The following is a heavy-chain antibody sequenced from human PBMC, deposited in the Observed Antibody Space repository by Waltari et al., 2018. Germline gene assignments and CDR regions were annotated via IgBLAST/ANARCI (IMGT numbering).Heavy chain of an antibody. CDR3: ARGGLQYYFDY. J-gene: IGHJ4*02. CDR2: IYTMGST. Sequence: QVQLQESGPGLVQPSQTLSLTCPAPGGSISSGRYYWTWIRQPDGKGRELIGRIYTMGSTNYHPSLKSRVTISVDTTKNQSSLKLSSVTAADTAVYYCARGGLQYYFDYWGQGTLVTVSS. D-gene: IGHD4-4*01. CDR1: GGSISSGRYY. V-gene: IGHV4-61*02.